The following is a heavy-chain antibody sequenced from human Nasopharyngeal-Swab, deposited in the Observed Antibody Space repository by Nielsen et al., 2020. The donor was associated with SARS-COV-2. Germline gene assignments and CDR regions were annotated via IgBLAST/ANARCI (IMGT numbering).Heavy chain of an antibody. CDR3: ARVPAVAAPRIDY. Sequence: WLRQAPGQRPEFMGWINAGKGNTIYSQRFQGRVRISRDTSANTVYMELNRLRSEGTAVYYCARVPAVAAPRIDYWGQGTLVTVSS. J-gene: IGHJ4*02. CDR2: INAGKGNT. V-gene: IGHV1-3*01. D-gene: IGHD6-19*01.